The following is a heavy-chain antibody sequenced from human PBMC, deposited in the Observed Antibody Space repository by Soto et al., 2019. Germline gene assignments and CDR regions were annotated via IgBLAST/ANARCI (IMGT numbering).Heavy chain of an antibody. D-gene: IGHD6-13*01. CDR2: IYPGDSDT. CDR3: ARQDSSSLYYFDY. J-gene: IGHJ4*02. V-gene: IGHV5-51*01. Sequence: GLALKISCTGSGYSFTSYWIGCLRQMSGKGLEWMGVIYPGDSDTRYSPSFQGQVTISADKSISTAYLQWSSLKASDTAMYSCARQDSSSLYYFDYWGQGTLVTVSS. CDR1: GYSFTSYW.